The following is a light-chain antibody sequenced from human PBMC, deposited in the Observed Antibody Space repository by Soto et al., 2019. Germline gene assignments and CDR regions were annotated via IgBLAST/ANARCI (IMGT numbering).Light chain of an antibody. V-gene: IGKV3-11*01. CDR3: QQRSDWPPSIT. Sequence: EIVLTQSPATLSLSPGARATLSCRASQSVSIYLAWYQQKPGQAPRLLIYDTSNRATGIPARFSGSGSGTDFTLTISSLEPEDFAVYYCQQRSDWPPSITFGQGTRLEIK. CDR2: DTS. J-gene: IGKJ5*01. CDR1: QSVSIY.